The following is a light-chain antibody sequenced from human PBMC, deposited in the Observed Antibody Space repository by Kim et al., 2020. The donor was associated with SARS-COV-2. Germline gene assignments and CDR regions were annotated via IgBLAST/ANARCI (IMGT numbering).Light chain of an antibody. Sequence: GQRVTHSCSGSSSNIGTNYVSWHQQVPGTAPKLLLYRNDQRPSGVPDRFSGSKSGTSASLAISGLRSEDEADYYCAAWDDSLNAWVFGGGTKLTAL. CDR1: SSNIGTNY. CDR2: RND. CDR3: AAWDDSLNAWV. J-gene: IGLJ3*02. V-gene: IGLV1-47*01.